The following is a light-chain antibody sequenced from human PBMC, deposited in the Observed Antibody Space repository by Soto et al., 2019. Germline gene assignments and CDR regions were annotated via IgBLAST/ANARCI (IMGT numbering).Light chain of an antibody. Sequence: EIVMTQSPATLSVSPGERATLSCRASQSVRSNLAWSQQKPGQAPRLLIYGASTRATGIPARFSGSGSGTEFTLTISSLRSEDFAVYYWQQYNNWPPMYTFGQGTKLEIK. CDR1: QSVRSN. J-gene: IGKJ2*01. CDR2: GAS. CDR3: QQYNNWPPMYT. V-gene: IGKV3-15*01.